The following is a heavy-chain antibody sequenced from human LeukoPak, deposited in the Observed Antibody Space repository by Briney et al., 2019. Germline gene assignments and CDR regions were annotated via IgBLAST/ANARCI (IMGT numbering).Heavy chain of an antibody. D-gene: IGHD3-10*01. J-gene: IGHJ5*02. Sequence: GGSLRLSCAASGFTFNNYAMTWVRQAPGKGLEWVSGIFGGGSSTYYADSVKGRFTISRDNSKNMLYLQMNSLRAEDTAVYYCAKDPWDYYGSGGWFDPWGQGTLVTVSS. V-gene: IGHV3-23*01. CDR3: AKDPWDYYGSGGWFDP. CDR2: IFGGGSST. CDR1: GFTFNNYA.